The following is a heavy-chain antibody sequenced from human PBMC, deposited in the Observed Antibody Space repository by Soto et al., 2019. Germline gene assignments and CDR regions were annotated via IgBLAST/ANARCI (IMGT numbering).Heavy chain of an antibody. CDR1: GFTFSTYA. V-gene: IGHV3-64*01. Sequence: GGSLRLSCAASGFTFSTYAMHWVRQAPGKGLEYVSAISSNGDSTYYANTVKGRFTISRDNSKNTLYLQMGSLRTEDMAVYYCVRVGIEGVFDCWGQGALVTVSS. CDR3: VRVGIEGVFDC. D-gene: IGHD1-1*01. CDR2: ISSNGDST. J-gene: IGHJ4*02.